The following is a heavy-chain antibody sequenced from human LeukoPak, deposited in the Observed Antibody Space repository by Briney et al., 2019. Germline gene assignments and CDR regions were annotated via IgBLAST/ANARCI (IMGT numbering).Heavy chain of an antibody. CDR3: ARDLDIVVVAAALRHYGLDV. V-gene: IGHV1-18*04. Sequence: ASVKVSCKASGYTFTVYYFHWVRQAPGQGLGWMGWIIAFNANTNYAQKFQGRVTMTTDTSTSTVYMDLRNLRSDDTAVYYCARDLDIVVVAAALRHYGLDVWGQGTTVTVSS. CDR2: IIAFNANT. CDR1: GYTFTVYY. D-gene: IGHD2-15*01. J-gene: IGHJ6*02.